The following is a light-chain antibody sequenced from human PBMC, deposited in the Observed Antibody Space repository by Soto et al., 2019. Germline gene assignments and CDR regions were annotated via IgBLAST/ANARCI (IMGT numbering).Light chain of an antibody. Sequence: DIQMTQSPSSLSASVGDRVTITCRASHSISSYLNWYQQKPGKAPKLLIYAASSLHSGVPSRFSGSGSGTDFTLTISSLQPEDFATYYCQQSYSTPITFGQGTRLEIK. J-gene: IGKJ5*01. CDR3: QQSYSTPIT. CDR2: AAS. V-gene: IGKV1-39*01. CDR1: HSISSY.